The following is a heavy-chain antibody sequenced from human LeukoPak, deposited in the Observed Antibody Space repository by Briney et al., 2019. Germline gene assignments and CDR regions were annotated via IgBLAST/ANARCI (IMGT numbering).Heavy chain of an antibody. J-gene: IGHJ4*02. CDR1: GDSVSSNSAA. D-gene: IGHD5-12*01. CDR3: ARAQTGSGYYRNFDC. Sequence: SQTLSLTCAISGDSVSSNSAAWSCIRQSPSRGLEWQGRTYYRSKWYNDYAPSVKSRITISPDTSKNQFSLQLNSVTPEDTAVYYCARAQTGSGYYRNFDCWGQGTLVTVSS. V-gene: IGHV6-1*01. CDR2: TYYRSKWYN.